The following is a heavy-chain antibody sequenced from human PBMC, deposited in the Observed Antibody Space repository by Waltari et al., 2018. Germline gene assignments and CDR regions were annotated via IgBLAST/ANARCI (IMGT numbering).Heavy chain of an antibody. CDR2: INHSGST. CDR1: GGSFSGYY. D-gene: IGHD3-10*01. Sequence: QVQLQQWGAGLLKPSETLSLTCAVSGGSFSGYYWSWIRQPPGKGLEWIGEINHSGSTNYNPSLKSRVTISVDTSKNQFSLKLSSVTAADTAVYYCARGRSLWFRELSFYFDYWGQGTLVTVSS. CDR3: ARGRSLWFRELSFYFDY. J-gene: IGHJ4*02. V-gene: IGHV4-34*01.